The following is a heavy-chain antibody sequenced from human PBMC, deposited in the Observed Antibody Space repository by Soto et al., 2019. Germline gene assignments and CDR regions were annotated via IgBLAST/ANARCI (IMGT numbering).Heavy chain of an antibody. CDR2: IRSKSNSYAT. CDR1: GITFNGSA. D-gene: IGHD4-17*01. Sequence: EVQLVESGGGLVQPGGSLKLSCAVSGITFNGSAMHWVRQASGKGLEWVGRIRSKSNSYATAYAASVKGRFTISRDDSKNTAYLQMNSLKTEDTAVYYCTRGYGDYVRDYWGQGTLVTVSS. CDR3: TRGYGDYVRDY. V-gene: IGHV3-73*01. J-gene: IGHJ4*02.